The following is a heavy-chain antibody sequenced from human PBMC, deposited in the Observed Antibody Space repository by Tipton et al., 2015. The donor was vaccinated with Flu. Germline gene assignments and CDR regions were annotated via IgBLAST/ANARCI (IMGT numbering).Heavy chain of an antibody. J-gene: IGHJ6*02. D-gene: IGHD1-26*01. CDR1: GFTFSSYG. V-gene: IGHV3-33*01. Sequence: CAASGFTFSSYGMHWVRKAPGKGLEWVAVIWYDRSNKYYVDSVKGRFTIPRDNSKNTLYLQMNSLRAEDTAVYYCAREGYSGSYYDYYYSSGLDVWGQGTTVPAS. CDR3: AREGYSGSYYDYYYSSGLDV. CDR2: IWYDRSNK.